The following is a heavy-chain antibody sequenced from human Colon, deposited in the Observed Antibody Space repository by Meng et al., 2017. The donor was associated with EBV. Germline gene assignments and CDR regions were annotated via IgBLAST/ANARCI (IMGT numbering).Heavy chain of an antibody. J-gene: IGHJ5*02. Sequence: QVQLQESGPGLVKPSQPLSLTCTVSGGSISSSGFYWSWIRQHPGKGLEWIGYIYYSGSTYYNPSLRSRVAISIDTSKNQFSLKLTSVTAADTAVYFCARTNYGDYNWFDPRGQGTLVTVSS. CDR3: ARTNYGDYNWFDP. CDR1: GGSISSSGFY. CDR2: IYYSGST. D-gene: IGHD4-17*01. V-gene: IGHV4-31*03.